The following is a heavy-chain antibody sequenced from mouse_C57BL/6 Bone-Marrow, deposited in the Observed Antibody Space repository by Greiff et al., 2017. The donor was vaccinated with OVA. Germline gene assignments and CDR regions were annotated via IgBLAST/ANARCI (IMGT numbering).Heavy chain of an antibody. Sequence: DVMLVESGGGLVKPGGSLKLSCAASGFTFSSYAMSWVRQTPEKRLEWVATISDGGSYTYYPDNVKGRFTISRDNAKSNLYLQMSHLKSEDTAMYYCARVLGYGGDDAAYWGQGTLVTVSA. CDR2: ISDGGSYT. CDR1: GFTFSSYA. V-gene: IGHV5-4*03. J-gene: IGHJ3*01. CDR3: ARVLGYGGDDAAY. D-gene: IGHD1-1*02.